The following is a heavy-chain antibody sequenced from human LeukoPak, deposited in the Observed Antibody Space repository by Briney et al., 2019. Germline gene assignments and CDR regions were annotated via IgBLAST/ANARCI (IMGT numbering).Heavy chain of an antibody. CDR1: GGTFSSYA. J-gene: IGHJ4*02. D-gene: IGHD1-26*01. CDR3: ARDRVGANRYYFDY. V-gene: IGHV1-69*13. Sequence: GASVKVSCKASGGTFSSYAISWVRQAPGQGLEWMGGFMPFFGTANYAQKFQGRVTITADESTSTAYVELSSLRSEDTAVYYCARDRVGANRYYFDYWGQGTLVTVSS. CDR2: FMPFFGTA.